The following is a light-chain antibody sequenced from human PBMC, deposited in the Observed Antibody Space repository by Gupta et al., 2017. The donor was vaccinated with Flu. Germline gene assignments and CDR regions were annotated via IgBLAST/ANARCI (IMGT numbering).Light chain of an antibody. Sequence: QSVVTQPPSMSAAPVQKVTISCSGSSSNIGNNYVCWYQKITGTAQKLLIDEKNERPSGINDRFLCYKAGNSATRGINGLQTGDEAVDYCGKWDSGLTVWVFGGGTKLTIL. J-gene: IGLJ3*02. CDR3: GKWDSGLTVWV. CDR1: SSNIGNNY. CDR2: EKN. V-gene: IGLV1-51*02.